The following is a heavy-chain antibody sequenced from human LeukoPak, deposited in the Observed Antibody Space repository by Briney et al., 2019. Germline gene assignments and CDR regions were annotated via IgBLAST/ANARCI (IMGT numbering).Heavy chain of an antibody. CDR3: ARYNSSGIDY. Sequence: GESLKISCKASGYTFTGDWIGWVRQMPGKGLEWMGIIYPGDSDTKYNAPFQGQVTISADKSISTAYLQWSSLKVSDTAMYYCARYNSSGIDYWGQGTLVTVSS. CDR2: IYPGDSDT. D-gene: IGHD6-13*01. CDR1: GYTFTGDW. J-gene: IGHJ4*02. V-gene: IGHV5-51*01.